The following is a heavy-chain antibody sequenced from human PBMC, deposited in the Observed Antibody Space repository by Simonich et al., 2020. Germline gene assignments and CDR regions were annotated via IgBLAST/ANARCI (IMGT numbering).Heavy chain of an antibody. D-gene: IGHD4-4*01. CDR1: GFTFSSYW. Sequence: EVQLVESGGGLVQPGGSLRLSCAASGFTFSSYWMHWVRQAPGKGLEWVSRISRDGSSTSYADSVKGRFTISRDNAKNTLYLQMNSLRAEDTAVYYCARDYSNYDAFDIWGQGTMVTVSS. CDR3: ARDYSNYDAFDI. J-gene: IGHJ3*02. CDR2: ISRDGSST. V-gene: IGHV3-74*01.